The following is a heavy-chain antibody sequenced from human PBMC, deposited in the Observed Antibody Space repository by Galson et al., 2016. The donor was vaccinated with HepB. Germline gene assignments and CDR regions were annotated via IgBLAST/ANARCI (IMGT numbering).Heavy chain of an antibody. CDR2: ISNDGSHA. CDR3: ATNRWFGGLSQGDN. CDR1: GFTFVNYA. V-gene: IGHV3-30*04. Sequence: SLRLSCAASGFTFVNYAFHWVRQTPGKGLEWVAVISNDGSHAFYADSARGRFTISRDDSTNTVYLQMNSLRGEDTAVYFCATNRWFGGLSQGDNWGQGTLVTVSS. J-gene: IGHJ4*02. D-gene: IGHD3-10*01.